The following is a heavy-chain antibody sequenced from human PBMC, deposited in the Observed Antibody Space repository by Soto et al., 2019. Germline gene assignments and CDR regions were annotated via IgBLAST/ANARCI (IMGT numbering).Heavy chain of an antibody. J-gene: IGHJ4*02. Sequence: RGESLKISCKGSGYIFTSYWIGWVRQMPGKGLEWMGIIYPGDSDTRYSPSFQGQVTISADKSISTAYLQWSSLKASDTAMYYCARLPIVVVTANLGAFDYWGQGTLVTVSS. D-gene: IGHD2-21*02. CDR1: GYIFTSYW. CDR2: IYPGDSDT. CDR3: ARLPIVVVTANLGAFDY. V-gene: IGHV5-51*01.